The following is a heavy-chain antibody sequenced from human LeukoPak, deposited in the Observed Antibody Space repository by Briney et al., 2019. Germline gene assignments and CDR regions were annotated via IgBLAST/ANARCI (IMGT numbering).Heavy chain of an antibody. CDR1: GGSISSYY. D-gene: IGHD6-13*01. V-gene: IGHV4-59*08. CDR3: ARAPGYSSSWYFDY. CDR2: IYYSGST. Sequence: PSETLSLTCTVSGGSISSYYWSWIRQPPGKGLEWIGYIYYSGSTYYNPSLKSRVTISVDTSKNQFSLKLSSVTAADTAVYYCARAPGYSSSWYFDYWGQGTLVTVSS. J-gene: IGHJ4*02.